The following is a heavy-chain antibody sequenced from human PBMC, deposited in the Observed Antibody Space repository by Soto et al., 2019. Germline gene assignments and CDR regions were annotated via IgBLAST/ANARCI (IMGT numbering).Heavy chain of an antibody. Sequence: GGSLRLACAACRVTINGIKYVAWVRQAPGKGLEWVSALYDVHGSFYADSVRGRFTTSSDSSKTTVYLQMNDLRPDDTAVYYCATWHEREHAFDIWGQGTTVTVSS. CDR2: LYDVHGS. D-gene: IGHD1-1*01. CDR1: RVTINGIKY. J-gene: IGHJ3*02. V-gene: IGHV3-53*01. CDR3: ATWHEREHAFDI.